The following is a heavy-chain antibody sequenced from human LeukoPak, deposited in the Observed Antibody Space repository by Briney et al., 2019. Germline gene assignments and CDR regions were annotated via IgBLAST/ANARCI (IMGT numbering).Heavy chain of an antibody. Sequence: PGGSLRLSCAASGFTFSSFAMTWVRQAPGKGLEWVSYISSSSITIYYADSVKGRFTISRDNAKNSLHLQMNSLRDEDTAVYYCARWDTSHFDYWGQGTLVTVSS. D-gene: IGHD5-18*01. CDR3: ARWDTSHFDY. J-gene: IGHJ4*02. CDR2: ISSSSITI. V-gene: IGHV3-48*02. CDR1: GFTFSSFA.